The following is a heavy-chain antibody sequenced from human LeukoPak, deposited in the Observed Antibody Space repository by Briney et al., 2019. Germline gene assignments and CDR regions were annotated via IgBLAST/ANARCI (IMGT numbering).Heavy chain of an antibody. CDR1: GFTFDDYA. Sequence: GGSLRLSCAASGFTFDDYAMHWVRQAPGKGLEWVSGISWNSGSIGYADSVKGRFTISRDNAKNSLYLQMNSLRAEDTALYYCAKDSLRYFDWSSPYFDYWGQGTLVTVSS. J-gene: IGHJ4*02. V-gene: IGHV3-9*01. CDR2: ISWNSGSI. D-gene: IGHD3-9*01. CDR3: AKDSLRYFDWSSPYFDY.